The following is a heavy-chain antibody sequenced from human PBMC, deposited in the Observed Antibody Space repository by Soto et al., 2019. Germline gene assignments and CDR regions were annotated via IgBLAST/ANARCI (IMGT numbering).Heavy chain of an antibody. CDR3: ARYVSYCSGGSCDNWFDP. V-gene: IGHV4-59*01. CDR1: GGSISSYY. Sequence: PSETLSLTCTVSGGSISSYYWSWIRQPPGKGLEWIGYIYYSGSTNYNPSLKSRVTISVDTSKNQFSLKLSSVTAADTAVYYCARYVSYCSGGSCDNWFDPWGQGTLVTVSS. J-gene: IGHJ5*02. D-gene: IGHD2-15*01. CDR2: IYYSGST.